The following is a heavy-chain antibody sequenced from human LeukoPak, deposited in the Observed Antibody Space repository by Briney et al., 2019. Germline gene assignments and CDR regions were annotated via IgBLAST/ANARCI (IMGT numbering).Heavy chain of an antibody. CDR3: ASVYKHGMDV. V-gene: IGHV1-46*01. J-gene: IGHJ6*02. D-gene: IGHD5-24*01. Sequence: ASVKVSCKASGYTVTSYYMHWVRQAPGQGLEWMEILNPSGGSSNYAQKFQGRATLTRATSTGTVYMELSSLRSEDTAVYYCASVYKHGMDVWGQGTTVIVSS. CDR1: GYTVTSYY. CDR2: LNPSGGSS.